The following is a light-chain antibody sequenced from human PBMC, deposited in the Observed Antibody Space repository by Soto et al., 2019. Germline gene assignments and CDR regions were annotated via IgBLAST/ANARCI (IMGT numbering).Light chain of an antibody. Sequence: DIVLTQSPGTLSLSPGERATLSCRASQTVSSSSLAWYQQEPGQAPRLLIFGASTRAAGFPDRFSGSGSGTDFTLTIGRLEPEDFAVYYCQQYGSSGTFGQGTKVDIK. CDR3: QQYGSSGT. CDR2: GAS. CDR1: QTVSSSS. V-gene: IGKV3-20*01. J-gene: IGKJ1*01.